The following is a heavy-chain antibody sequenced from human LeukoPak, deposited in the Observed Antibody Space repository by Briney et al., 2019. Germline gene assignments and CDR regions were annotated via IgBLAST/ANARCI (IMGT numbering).Heavy chain of an antibody. CDR1: GYTFTSYG. D-gene: IGHD3-22*01. Sequence: GASVKVSCKASGYTFTSYGISWVRQAPGQGLEWMGWISAYNGNTNYAQKLQGRVTMTTDTSTSTAYMELRRLRSDDTAVYYCARDPSANYYDSSGYPTEGWFDPWGQGTLVTVSS. J-gene: IGHJ5*02. CDR3: ARDPSANYYDSSGYPTEGWFDP. CDR2: ISAYNGNT. V-gene: IGHV1-18*01.